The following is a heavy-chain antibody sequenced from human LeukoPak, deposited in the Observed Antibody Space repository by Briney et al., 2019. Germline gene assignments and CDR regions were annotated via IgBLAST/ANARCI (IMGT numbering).Heavy chain of an antibody. V-gene: IGHV3-30*04. CDR1: GFTFSSYP. CDR3: ARDPKGYGSGRGYFDY. D-gene: IGHD3-10*01. CDR2: ISYDGSNK. J-gene: IGHJ4*02. Sequence: GGPLRLSCAASGFTFSSYPMHGLRQAPGKGLEWVAVISYDGSNKYYADSVKGRFTISRDNSKNTLYLQMNSLRAEDTAVYYCARDPKGYGSGRGYFDYWGQGTLVTVSS.